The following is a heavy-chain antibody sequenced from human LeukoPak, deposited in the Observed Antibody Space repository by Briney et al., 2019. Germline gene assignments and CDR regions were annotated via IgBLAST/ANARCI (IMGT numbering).Heavy chain of an antibody. CDR3: ARKQQSQVPVDY. CDR1: VFTYSRYS. V-gene: IGHV3-48*04. J-gene: IGHJ4*02. Sequence: GGSLRLSCADSVFTYSRYSMNWVRPAPGKGLEWLSYISGNSTTIYYADSVKGRFTISRDNAKNSLYLQKNSLGAEDTAVYYCARKQQSQVPVDYWGQGTLVTVSS. D-gene: IGHD6-13*01. CDR2: ISGNSTTI.